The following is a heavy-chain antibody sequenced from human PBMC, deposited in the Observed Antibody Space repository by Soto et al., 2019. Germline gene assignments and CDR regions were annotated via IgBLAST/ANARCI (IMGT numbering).Heavy chain of an antibody. V-gene: IGHV3-23*01. J-gene: IGHJ3*02. CDR1: GFTFSSYA. CDR3: AKCGSGSYLRADAFDI. CDR2: MSGSGGNI. Sequence: EVQLLESGGGLVQPGGSLRLSCAASGFTFSSYAMSWVRQAPGKGLEWVSGMSGSGGNIYYTDSVKGRFTISRDNSKNTLYLQMNSLRAEDTAVYYCAKCGSGSYLRADAFDIWGQGTMVTVSS. D-gene: IGHD3-10*01.